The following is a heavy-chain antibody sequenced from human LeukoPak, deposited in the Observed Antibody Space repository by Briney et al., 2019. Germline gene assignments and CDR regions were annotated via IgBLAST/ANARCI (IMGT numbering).Heavy chain of an antibody. CDR1: GFTFSSYA. V-gene: IGHV3-23*01. CDR2: ISGSGGST. CDR3: ARDSSSGYELDFDY. D-gene: IGHD5-12*01. J-gene: IGHJ4*02. Sequence: GGSLRLSCAASGFTFSSYAMSWVRQAPGKGLEWVSLISGSGGSTYYADSVKGRFTISRDNSKNTLYLQMNSLRAEDTAVYYCARDSSSGYELDFDYWGQGTLVTVSS.